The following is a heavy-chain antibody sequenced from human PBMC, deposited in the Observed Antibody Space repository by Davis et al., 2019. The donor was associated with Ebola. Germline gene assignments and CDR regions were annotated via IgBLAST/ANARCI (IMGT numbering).Heavy chain of an antibody. CDR1: GFTLDDFA. J-gene: IGHJ4*02. CDR3: TRVNAVTGYSRFDY. V-gene: IGHV3-20*01. CDR2: INWNGGST. D-gene: IGHD3-9*01. Sequence: GESLKISCVASGFTLDDFAMVWVRQLPGKGLEWVSGINWNGGSTGYADSVKGRFTISRDNDRNLVYVQMNSLRAEDTALYHCTRVNAVTGYSRFDYWGQGTLVTVSS.